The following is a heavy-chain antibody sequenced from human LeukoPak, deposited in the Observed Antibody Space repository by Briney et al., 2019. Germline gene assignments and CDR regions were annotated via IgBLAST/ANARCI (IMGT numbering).Heavy chain of an antibody. J-gene: IGHJ4*02. D-gene: IGHD1-26*01. CDR2: IWYDGSNK. V-gene: IGHV3-33*06. CDR3: AKDFSGSYLDY. CDR1: GFTFSSYG. Sequence: GRSLRLSCAASGFTFSSYGMHWVRQAPGKGLEWVAVIWYDGSNKYYADSVKGRFTISRDNSKNTLYLQMNSLRAEDTAVYYCAKDFSGSYLDYWGQGTLVTVSS.